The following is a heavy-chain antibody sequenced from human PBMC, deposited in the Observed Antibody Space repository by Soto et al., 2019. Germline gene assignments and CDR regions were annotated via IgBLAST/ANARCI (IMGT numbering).Heavy chain of an antibody. V-gene: IGHV1-2*04. CDR3: AREGYSGRPTYDY. CDR2: INPNSGGT. Sequence: GASVKVSCKASGYTFTGYYMHWVRQAPGQGLEWMGWINPNSGGTNYAQKFQGWVTMTRDTSISTAYMELSRLRSDDTAVYYCAREGYSGRPTYDYWGQGTLVTVSS. D-gene: IGHD1-26*01. CDR1: GYTFTGYY. J-gene: IGHJ4*02.